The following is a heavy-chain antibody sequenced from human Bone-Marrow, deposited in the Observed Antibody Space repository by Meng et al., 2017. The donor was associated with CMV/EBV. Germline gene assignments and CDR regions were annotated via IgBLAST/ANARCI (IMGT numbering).Heavy chain of an antibody. Sequence: SQTLSLTCAVYGGSFSGYYWSWIRQPPGKGLEWIGEINHSGSTNYNPSLKSRVTISVDTSKNQFSLKLSSVTAADTAEYYCARPITIFGVGVDAFDIWGQGTMVTVSS. J-gene: IGHJ3*02. D-gene: IGHD3-3*01. V-gene: IGHV4-34*01. CDR2: INHSGST. CDR3: ARPITIFGVGVDAFDI. CDR1: GGSFSGYY.